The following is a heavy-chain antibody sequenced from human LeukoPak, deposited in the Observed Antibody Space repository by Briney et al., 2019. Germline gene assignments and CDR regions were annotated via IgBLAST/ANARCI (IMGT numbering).Heavy chain of an antibody. J-gene: IGHJ4*02. CDR2: ISGSGGST. CDR3: AKDIFSTVTNYFDY. CDR1: GFTFSSYA. V-gene: IGHV3-23*01. Sequence: GGSMRLSCAASGFTFSSYAMSWVRQAPGKGLEWVSVISGSGGSTYYADSVKGRFTISRDNSKNTLYLQMNSLRAEDTAVYYCAKDIFSTVTNYFDYWGQGTLVTVSS. D-gene: IGHD4-11*01.